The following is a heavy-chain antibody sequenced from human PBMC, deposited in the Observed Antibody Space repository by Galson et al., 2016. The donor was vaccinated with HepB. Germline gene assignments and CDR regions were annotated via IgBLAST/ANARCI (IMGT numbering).Heavy chain of an antibody. V-gene: IGHV3-21*01. CDR1: GFTFSSYS. Sequence: SLRLSCAASGFTFSSYSMNWVRQAPGKGLEWVSSISSSSSYIYYADSVKGRFTISRDNAKNSLYLQMNSLRAEDTAVYYCASVRIFGGTKTFGYWGQGTLVTVAS. CDR2: ISSSSSYI. CDR3: ASVRIFGGTKTFGY. D-gene: IGHD3-3*01. J-gene: IGHJ4*02.